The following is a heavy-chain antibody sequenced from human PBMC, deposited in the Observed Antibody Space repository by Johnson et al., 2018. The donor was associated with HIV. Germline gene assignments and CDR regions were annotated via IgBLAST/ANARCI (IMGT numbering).Heavy chain of an antibody. V-gene: IGHV3-30*03. D-gene: IGHD3-10*02. CDR3: ARPRYYVDAFDL. Sequence: HVQLLESGGGVVQPGRSLRLSCAASGFTFSTYGMHWVRQAPGKGLEWVAVISYDGSNKYYADSVKGRFTISRDSSKNTLYLQMNSLRAEDMAVYYCARPRYYVDAFDLWGQGTMVTVSS. CDR1: GFTFSTYG. J-gene: IGHJ3*01. CDR2: ISYDGSNK.